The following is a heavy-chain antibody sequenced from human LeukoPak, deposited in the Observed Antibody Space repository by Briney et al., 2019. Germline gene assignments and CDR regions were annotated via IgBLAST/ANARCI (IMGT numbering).Heavy chain of an antibody. Sequence: PGRSLRLSFAASGFTLSTYAMSWVRQTPRKSLEWGAATSIIDAGTYHADSVRGRSTISKDNPKNTLYLQMNSMRAEDAAVYFCAKAPVASCRGAYCYPFDSWGKGTLVTVSS. CDR3: AKAPVASCRGAYCYPFDS. D-gene: IGHD2-21*01. CDR1: GFTLSTYA. V-gene: IGHV3-23*01. CDR2: TSIIDAGT. J-gene: IGHJ4*02.